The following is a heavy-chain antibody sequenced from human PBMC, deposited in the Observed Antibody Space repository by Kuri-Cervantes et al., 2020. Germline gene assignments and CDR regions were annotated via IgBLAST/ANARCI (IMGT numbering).Heavy chain of an antibody. J-gene: IGHJ4*02. V-gene: IGHV3-23*01. CDR3: AREAFYCDDY. D-gene: IGHD1-26*01. CDR1: RFTFRNYW. Sequence: GGSLRLSCVDSRFTFRNYWMHWVRQAPGKGLEWVSAISGSGGSTYYADSVKGRFTISRDNSKSTLYLQMNSLRAEDTAVYYCAREAFYCDDYWGQGTLVTVSS. CDR2: ISGSGGST.